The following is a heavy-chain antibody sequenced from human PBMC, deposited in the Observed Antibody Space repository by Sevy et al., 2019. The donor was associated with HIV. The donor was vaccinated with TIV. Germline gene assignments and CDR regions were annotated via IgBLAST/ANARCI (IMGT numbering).Heavy chain of an antibody. V-gene: IGHV4-31*03. J-gene: IGHJ4*02. Sequence: SETLSLTCTVSGGSISSGGYYWSWIRQHPGKGLEWIWYIYYSGSTYYNPSLKSRVTISVDTSKNQFSLKLSSVTAADTAVYYCARGGSGYFDYWGQGTLVTVSS. CDR3: ARGGSGYFDY. D-gene: IGHD3-10*01. CDR2: IYYSGST. CDR1: GGSISSGGYY.